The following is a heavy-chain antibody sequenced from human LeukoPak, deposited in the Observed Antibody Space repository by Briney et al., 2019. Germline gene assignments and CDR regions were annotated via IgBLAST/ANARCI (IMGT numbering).Heavy chain of an antibody. D-gene: IGHD3-3*01. Sequence: GGSLRLSCAASGFTFSGYSMHWVRQAPGKGLVWVSHINNNGRSTSYADSVKGRFTISRDNSKNTLYLQMNTLRPEDTAVYYCARDSYDFWSGYRSPFDYWGQGTLVTVSS. CDR2: INNNGRST. CDR3: ARDSYDFWSGYRSPFDY. CDR1: GFTFSGYS. V-gene: IGHV3-74*01. J-gene: IGHJ4*02.